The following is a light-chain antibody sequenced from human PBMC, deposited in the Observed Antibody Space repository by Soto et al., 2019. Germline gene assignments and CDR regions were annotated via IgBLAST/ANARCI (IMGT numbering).Light chain of an antibody. CDR3: SSYSGSNNVV. CDR1: NSDVGGYNY. CDR2: EVS. J-gene: IGLJ2*01. Sequence: QSALTQPPSASGSPGQSVTISCTGTNSDVGGYNYVSWYQQHPGIAPKLMIYEVSKRPSGVPNRFSGSKSGNTASLTVSGLQAEDEADYYCSSYSGSNNVVFGGGTKLTVL. V-gene: IGLV2-8*01.